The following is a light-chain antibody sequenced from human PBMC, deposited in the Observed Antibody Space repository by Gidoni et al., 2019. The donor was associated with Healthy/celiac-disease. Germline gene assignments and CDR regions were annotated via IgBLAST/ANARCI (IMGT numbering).Light chain of an antibody. Sequence: IVMTPSPATLSVSPGERATLSCRASQSVSSNLAWYQQKPGQAPRLLIYGASTRATGIPASFSGSGSGTEFTLTISSLQSEDFAVYYCQQYNNWPPYTFGQGTKLEIK. V-gene: IGKV3-15*01. CDR2: GAS. CDR3: QQYNNWPPYT. J-gene: IGKJ2*01. CDR1: QSVSSN.